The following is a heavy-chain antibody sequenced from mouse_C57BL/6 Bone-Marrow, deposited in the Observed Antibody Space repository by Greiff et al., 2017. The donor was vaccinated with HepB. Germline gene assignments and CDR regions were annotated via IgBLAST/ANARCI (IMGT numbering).Heavy chain of an antibody. CDR3: ARDRGRGFAY. V-gene: IGHV5-4*01. Sequence: EVKVVESGGGLVKPGGSLKLSCAASGFTFSSYAMSWVRQTPEKRLEWVATISDGGSYTYYPDNVKGRFTISRDNAKNNLYLQMSHLKSEDTAMYYCARDRGRGFAYWGQGTRVTVSA. CDR2: ISDGGSYT. D-gene: IGHD3-3*01. CDR1: GFTFSSYA. J-gene: IGHJ3*01.